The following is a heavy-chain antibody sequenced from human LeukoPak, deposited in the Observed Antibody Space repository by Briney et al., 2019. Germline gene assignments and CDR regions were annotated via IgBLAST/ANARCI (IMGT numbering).Heavy chain of an antibody. CDR3: AXXXXYXXXXXCPCDXXDI. J-gene: IGHJ3*02. V-gene: IGHV1-2*02. CDR2: INPNSGGT. Sequence: SVKVXXKASGYTFTGYYMHWVRQAPGQGLEWMGWINPNSGGTNYAQKFQGRVTMTRDTSISTAYMELSRLRSDDTAVYYCAXXXXYXXXXXCPCDXXDIWGQGTXVTVSS. CDR1: GYTFTGYY.